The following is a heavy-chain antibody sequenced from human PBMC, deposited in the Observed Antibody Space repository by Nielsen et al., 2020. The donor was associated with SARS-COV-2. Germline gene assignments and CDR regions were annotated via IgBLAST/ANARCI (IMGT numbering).Heavy chain of an antibody. V-gene: IGHV5-10-1*01. CDR1: GYSFTSYW. J-gene: IGHJ3*02. D-gene: IGHD2-8*01. CDR2: IDPSDSYT. CDR3: AREGDCTNGVCSLVDDAFDI. Sequence: GESLKISCKGSGYSFTSYWISWVRQMPGKGLERMGRIDPSDSYTNYSPSFQGHVTISADKSISTAYLQWSSLKASDTAMYYCAREGDCTNGVCSLVDDAFDIWGQGTMVTVSS.